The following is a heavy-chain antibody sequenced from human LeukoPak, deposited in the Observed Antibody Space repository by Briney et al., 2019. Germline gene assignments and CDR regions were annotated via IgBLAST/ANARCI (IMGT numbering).Heavy chain of an antibody. CDR3: AKEPILYSSGWAKLFDYFDY. Sequence: GGSLRLSCAASGFTFSSYGMSWVRQAPGKGLEWVSAISGSGGSTYYADSVKGRFTISRDNSKNTLYLQMNSLRAEDTAVYYCAKEPILYSSGWAKLFDYFDYWGQGTLVTVSS. CDR2: ISGSGGST. CDR1: GFTFSSYG. D-gene: IGHD6-19*01. J-gene: IGHJ4*02. V-gene: IGHV3-23*01.